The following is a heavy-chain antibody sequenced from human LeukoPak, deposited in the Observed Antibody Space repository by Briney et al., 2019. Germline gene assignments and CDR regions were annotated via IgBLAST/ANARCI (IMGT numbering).Heavy chain of an antibody. CDR1: GFTFSSYS. Sequence: PGGSLRLSCAASGFTFSSYSMNWVRQAPGKGLEWVSYISSSSSTIYYADSVKGRFTISRDNAKNSLYLQMNSPRDEDTAVYYCASGHWGYSYGVDYWGQGTLVTVSS. CDR3: ASGHWGYSYGVDY. J-gene: IGHJ4*02. V-gene: IGHV3-48*02. CDR2: ISSSSSTI. D-gene: IGHD5-18*01.